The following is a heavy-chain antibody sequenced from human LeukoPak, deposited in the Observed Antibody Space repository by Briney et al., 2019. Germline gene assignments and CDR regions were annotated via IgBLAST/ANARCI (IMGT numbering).Heavy chain of an antibody. D-gene: IGHD2-2*01. CDR1: GFTFSSYW. CDR2: INSDGSST. Sequence: GGSLRLSXAASGFTFSSYWMHWVRQAPGKGMVWVSRINSDGSSTSYADSVKGRFTISRDNAKNTLYLQMNSLRAEDTAVYYCVRDPVPSLPQQIDYWGQGTLVTVSS. V-gene: IGHV3-74*01. CDR3: VRDPVPSLPQQIDY. J-gene: IGHJ4*02.